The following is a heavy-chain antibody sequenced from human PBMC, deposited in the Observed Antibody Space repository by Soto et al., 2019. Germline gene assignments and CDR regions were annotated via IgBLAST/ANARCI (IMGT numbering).Heavy chain of an antibody. CDR3: ARGGDTSGSWPRY. V-gene: IGHV3-21*01. CDR2: ISSSSTYI. CDR1: GFTFSSYS. D-gene: IGHD3-22*01. Sequence: EVQLVESGGGLVNPGGSLRLSCAASGFTFSSYSMNWVRQAPGKGLEWVSSISSSSTYIYYADSVKGRFTISRDDAKNSLFLQMSSLRVEDTAVYYCARGGDTSGSWPRYWGQGTLVTVSS. J-gene: IGHJ4*02.